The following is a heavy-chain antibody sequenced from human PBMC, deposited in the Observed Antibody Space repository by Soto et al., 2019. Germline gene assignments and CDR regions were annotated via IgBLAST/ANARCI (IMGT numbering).Heavy chain of an antibody. V-gene: IGHV3-23*01. J-gene: IGHJ4*02. Sequence: GGSLRLSCAASGFTFSNYAMSWVRQAPGKGLEWVLGFGCCCYSTFFADFVKGRFTISRDNFKDTLYLQMNSLRAEDTAVYFFSKSPLGYCSGGSCYPPHYFDYWGQGTLVTVSS. CDR3: SKSPLGYCSGGSCYPPHYFDY. CDR1: GFTFSNYA. CDR2: FGCCCYST. D-gene: IGHD2-15*01.